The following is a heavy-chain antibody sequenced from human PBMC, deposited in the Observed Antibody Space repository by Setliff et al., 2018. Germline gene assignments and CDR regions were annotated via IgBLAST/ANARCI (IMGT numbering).Heavy chain of an antibody. CDR2: ITSSGSTV. CDR3: ARAAKYDSSSYYGLWLDP. J-gene: IGHJ5*02. V-gene: IGHV3-11*01. D-gene: IGHD3-22*01. CDR1: KFTFSDYY. Sequence: GGSLRLSCAASKFTFSDYYMSWIRQAPGKGLEWAAYITSSGSTVFYADSVKGRFTISRDNAKNSLYLQMNSLRVEDTAVYYCARAAKYDSSSYYGLWLDPWGEGTLVTVSS.